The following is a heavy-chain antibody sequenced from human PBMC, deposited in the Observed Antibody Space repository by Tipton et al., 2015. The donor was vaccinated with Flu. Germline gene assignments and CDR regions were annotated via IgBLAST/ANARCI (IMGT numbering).Heavy chain of an antibody. CDR2: VSGCDRST. V-gene: IGHV3-23*01. CDR3: ARVIPEFVAGLSY. Sequence: GSLRLSCAASGFTFSSYAMSWVRQAPGKGLEWVSVVSGCDRSTYYADSVKGRFTISRDNIRNTLFLQMNSLRAEDAAIYYCARVIPEFVAGLSYWGQGTLVSVSS. D-gene: IGHD6-19*01. J-gene: IGHJ4*02. CDR1: GFTFSSYA.